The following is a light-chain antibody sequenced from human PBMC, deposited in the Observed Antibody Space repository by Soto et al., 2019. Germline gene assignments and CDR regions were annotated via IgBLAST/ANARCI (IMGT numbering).Light chain of an antibody. J-gene: IGKJ2*01. CDR3: MQALHTPYT. CDR2: LGS. Sequence: DIVMTQSPLSLPVTPGEPASISCRSSQSLLHSNGYNYLDWYLQKPGQSPQLLIYLGSNRAAGVHDRFSGSGSGTDFSLKISRVEAEDVGVYYCMQALHTPYTFGQGTKLEIK. V-gene: IGKV2-28*01. CDR1: QSLLHSNGYNY.